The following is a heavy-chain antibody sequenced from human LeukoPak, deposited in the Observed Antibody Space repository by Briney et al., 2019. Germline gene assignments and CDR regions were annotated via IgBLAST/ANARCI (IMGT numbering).Heavy chain of an antibody. CDR1: GFTFSSYS. CDR2: ISSSSSTI. CDR3: ASGPGWWFDY. V-gene: IGHV3-48*01. Sequence: PGRSLRLSCAASGFTFSSYSMNWVRQAPGNGQEWVSYISSSSSTIYYAGSVKDRFTISRDNGKKSLYLQMYSLRAEDTAVYYCASGPGWWFDYWGQGTLVTVSS. J-gene: IGHJ4*02. D-gene: IGHD2-15*01.